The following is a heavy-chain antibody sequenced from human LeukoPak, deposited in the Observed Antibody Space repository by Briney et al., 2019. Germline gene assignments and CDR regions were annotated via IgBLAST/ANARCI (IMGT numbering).Heavy chain of an antibody. CDR1: GFTFSSYA. D-gene: IGHD3-10*01. Sequence: PGGSLRLSCAASGFTFSSYAMTWVRQSPGKGLEWVSVIGSGGDTYYSDPVQGRFTISRDNSKNTLYLQMNSLRADDTAVYYCAKYYAARSRSFDFWGQGTLVTVSS. CDR2: IGSGGDT. J-gene: IGHJ4*02. V-gene: IGHV3-23*01. CDR3: AKYYAARSRSFDF.